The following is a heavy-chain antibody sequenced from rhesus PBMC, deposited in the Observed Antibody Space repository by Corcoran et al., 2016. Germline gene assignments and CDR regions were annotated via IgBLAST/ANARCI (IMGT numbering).Heavy chain of an antibody. V-gene: IGHV3S25*01. J-gene: IGHJ5-2*02. Sequence: EVQLVESGGGLATPGGSLRLSCAASGFSFSDYYMYWVRQAPGKGGEVVSGISFTGGSTCYADSVKGRFTISRDNSKNTLALQMNSLRAEDTAVYYCAKGNWNGSPLDVWGRGVLVTVSS. D-gene: IGHD1-7*02. CDR3: AKGNWNGSPLDV. CDR1: GFSFSDYY. CDR2: ISFTGGST.